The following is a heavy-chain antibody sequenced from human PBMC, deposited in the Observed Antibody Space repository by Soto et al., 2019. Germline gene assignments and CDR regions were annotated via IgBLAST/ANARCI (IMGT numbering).Heavy chain of an antibody. CDR3: ARDDTTYLGSGGAYSMDV. D-gene: IGHD3-10*01. J-gene: IGHJ6*02. Sequence: QVQLQESGPGLVKPSQTLSLTCTVSGGSISSGSYWSWIRQHPGKGLEWIGYIYYSGSTYYNPSXNRLVTMSVDXXKXQXXRKLSSLTAAGPAVHYWARDDTTYLGSGGAYSMDVWGQGPTFTVSS. CDR1: GGSISSGSY. CDR2: IYYSGST. V-gene: IGHV4-31*01.